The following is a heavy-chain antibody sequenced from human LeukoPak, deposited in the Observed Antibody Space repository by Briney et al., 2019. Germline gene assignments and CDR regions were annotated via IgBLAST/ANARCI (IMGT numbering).Heavy chain of an antibody. CDR1: GFTFSSYG. Sequence: GGSLRLSCAASGFTFSSYGMSWVRQAPGKGLEWVSAISGSGGSTYYADSVRGRFIISKDNSKNTLYLQMNSLRAEDTAVYYCARRAGSYSHSYDYWGQGTLVPVSS. D-gene: IGHD2-15*01. V-gene: IGHV3-23*01. J-gene: IGHJ4*02. CDR2: ISGSGGST. CDR3: ARRAGSYSHSYDY.